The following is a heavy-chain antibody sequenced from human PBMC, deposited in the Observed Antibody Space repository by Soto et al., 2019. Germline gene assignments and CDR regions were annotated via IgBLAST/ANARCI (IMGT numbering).Heavy chain of an antibody. D-gene: IGHD2-2*02. CDR1: GFVFSDYG. CDR3: AKDDCGSPSCYRRRDFDV. V-gene: IGHV3-30*18. J-gene: IGHJ3*01. Sequence: PGGSLRLSCAASGFVFSDYGMHWVRQAPGEGLEWVALISFDGRNQYYADSVKGRFTISRDNSQNTLYLQLNSLTPEDTALFYCAKDDCGSPSCYRRRDFDVWGRGTMVTVSS. CDR2: ISFDGRNQ.